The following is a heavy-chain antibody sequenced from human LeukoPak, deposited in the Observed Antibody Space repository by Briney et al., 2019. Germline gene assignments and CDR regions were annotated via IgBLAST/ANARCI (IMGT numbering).Heavy chain of an antibody. CDR1: GYIFTAYY. D-gene: IGHD3-10*01. CDR3: ASSPYYGSGSVYFDY. J-gene: IGHJ4*02. CDR2: INPSGGST. V-gene: IGHV1-46*01. Sequence: ASVKVSCKASGYIFTAYYLHWVRQAPGQGLEWMGIINPSGGSTSYAQKFQGRVTMTRDMSTSTVYMELSSLRSEDTAVYYCASSPYYGSGSVYFDYWGQGTLVTVSS.